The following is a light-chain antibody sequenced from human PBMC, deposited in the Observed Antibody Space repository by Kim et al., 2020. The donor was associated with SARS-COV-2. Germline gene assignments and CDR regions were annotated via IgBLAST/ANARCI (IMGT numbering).Light chain of an antibody. CDR3: QQYETSPKT. J-gene: IGKJ1*01. Sequence: SSGERATLSCRASQTLGGNSLAWYQQKPGQAPRLLIYAASFRAAGIPDRFSGSGSGTDFTLTINRLEPEDFVIYYCQQYETSPKTFGQGTKVDIK. CDR1: QTLGGNS. CDR2: AAS. V-gene: IGKV3-20*01.